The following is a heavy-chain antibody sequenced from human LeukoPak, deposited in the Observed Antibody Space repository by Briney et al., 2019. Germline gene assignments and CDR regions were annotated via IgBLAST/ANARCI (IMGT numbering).Heavy chain of an antibody. CDR2: MNPNSGNT. V-gene: IGHV1-8*01. Sequence: ASVKVSCKASGYTFTSYDINWVRQATGQGLEWMGWMNPNSGNTGYAQKFQGRVTMTRNTSISTAYMELSSLRSEDTAVYHCARLLDYDFWSGYVYYYGMDVWGQGTTVTVSS. CDR1: GYTFTSYD. J-gene: IGHJ6*02. CDR3: ARLLDYDFWSGYVYYYGMDV. D-gene: IGHD3-3*01.